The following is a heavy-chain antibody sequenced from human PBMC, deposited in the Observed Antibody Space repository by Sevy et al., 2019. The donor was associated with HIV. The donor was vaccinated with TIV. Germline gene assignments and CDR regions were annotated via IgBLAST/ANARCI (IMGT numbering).Heavy chain of an antibody. CDR2: IYSGGTT. CDR1: GFTVSSDY. Sequence: GGSLRLSCAASGFTVSSDYMTWVRQAPGKGLEWVSVIYSGGTTYYADSAKGRFTISRDNSKNTVYLQVNSLRAEDTAVYYCARESSSTWQAGYYGMAVWGQGTTVTVSS. J-gene: IGHJ6*02. V-gene: IGHV3-66*01. CDR3: ARESSSTWQAGYYGMAV. D-gene: IGHD6-13*01.